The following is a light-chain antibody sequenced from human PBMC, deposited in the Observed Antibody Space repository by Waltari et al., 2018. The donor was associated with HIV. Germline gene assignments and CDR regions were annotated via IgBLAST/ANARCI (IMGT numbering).Light chain of an antibody. V-gene: IGLV2-11*01. J-gene: IGLJ1*01. CDR2: DVN. Sequence: QSALTQPRSVSGSPGRSVTISCTGTSSDVGGHTYVSWFQQHPGNGPKLLLDDVNKRAPGDPVRFSGAKSGNTASLTISGLQTEDEADYFCCSYTGSSSYNYVFGTGTKVTVL. CDR1: SSDVGGHTY. CDR3: CSYTGSSSYNYV.